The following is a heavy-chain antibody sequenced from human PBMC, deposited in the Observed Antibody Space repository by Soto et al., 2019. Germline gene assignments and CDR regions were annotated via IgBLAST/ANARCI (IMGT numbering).Heavy chain of an antibody. J-gene: IGHJ3*02. CDR1: GFTFSDYY. V-gene: IGHV3-11*01. CDR3: AGGRSEGFGELLFPTDAFDI. Sequence: QVQLVESGGGLVKPGGSLRLSCAASGFTFSDYYMSWIRQAPGKGLEWVSYISSSGSTIYYADSVKGRFTISRDNAKNSLYLQMNSLRAEDTAVYYCAGGRSEGFGELLFPTDAFDIWGQGTMVTVSS. CDR2: ISSSGSTI. D-gene: IGHD3-10*01.